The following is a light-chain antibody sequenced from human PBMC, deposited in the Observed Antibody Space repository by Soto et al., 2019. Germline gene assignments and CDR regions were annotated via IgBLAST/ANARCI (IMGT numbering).Light chain of an antibody. CDR3: QQRSSWPFT. J-gene: IGKJ3*01. Sequence: EIIMVQSPATLSVSPGEGATLSCRASQSLSGNLAWYQQKPGQAPRLLISGASTRDRGIPARFSGGGSGTEFTLTISSLQSEDFAVYYCQQRSSWPFTFGPGTKVDIK. CDR2: GAS. V-gene: IGKV3D-15*01. CDR1: QSLSGN.